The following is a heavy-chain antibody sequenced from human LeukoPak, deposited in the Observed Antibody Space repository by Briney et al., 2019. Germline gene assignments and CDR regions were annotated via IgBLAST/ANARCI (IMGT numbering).Heavy chain of an antibody. V-gene: IGHV1-8*01. CDR3: ARLPLGYCSGGSCYRDY. CDR2: MKPNSGNT. Sequence: ASLRVSSKPSGYTFTSYDIKWVRQTPRQGLEWMGWMKPNSGNTGYAQKFQGRVTMTRNTSISTAYMELSSLRSEDTAVYYCARLPLGYCSGGSCYRDYWGQGTLVAVSS. J-gene: IGHJ4*03. D-gene: IGHD2-15*01. CDR1: GYTFTSYD.